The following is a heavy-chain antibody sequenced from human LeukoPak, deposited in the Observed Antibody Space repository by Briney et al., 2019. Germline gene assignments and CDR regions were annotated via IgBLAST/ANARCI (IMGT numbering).Heavy chain of an antibody. J-gene: IGHJ4*02. CDR3: ASGHYYDSSGYYSSFDY. V-gene: IGHV1-8*02. CDR1: GYTFTSYG. Sequence: GASVKVSCKASGYTFTSYGISWVRQATGQGLEWMGWMNPNSGNTGYAQKFQGRVTMTRNTSISTAYMELSSLRSEDTAVYYCASGHYYDSSGYYSSFDYWGQGTLVTVSS. CDR2: MNPNSGNT. D-gene: IGHD3-22*01.